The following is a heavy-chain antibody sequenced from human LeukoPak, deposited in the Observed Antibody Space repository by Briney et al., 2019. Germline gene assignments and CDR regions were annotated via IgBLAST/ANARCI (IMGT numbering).Heavy chain of an antibody. V-gene: IGHV4-59*01. CDR1: GGSISSYY. D-gene: IGHD4-17*01. J-gene: IGHJ3*02. CDR2: IYYSGST. Sequence: SETLSLTCTVSGGSISSYYWSWIRQPPGKGLEWIGYIYYSGSTNYNPSLKSRATISVDTSKNQFSLKLSSVTAADTAVYYCAKDILVDYGASQKAFDIWGQGTMVTVSS. CDR3: AKDILVDYGASQKAFDI.